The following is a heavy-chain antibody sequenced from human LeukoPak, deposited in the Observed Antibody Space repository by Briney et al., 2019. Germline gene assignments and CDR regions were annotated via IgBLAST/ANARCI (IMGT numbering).Heavy chain of an antibody. CDR1: GFTFSSYW. V-gene: IGHV3-7*01. Sequence: GGALRLSCADSGFTFSSYWMSWVRQAPGKGLEWGAKIKQDGSEKYYVDSVKGRFTIPRDNAKNSRYLQMNSLRAEDTAVYYCARHYGSGSSSYYYGMDVWGQGTTVTVSS. CDR2: IKQDGSEK. CDR3: ARHYGSGSSSYYYGMDV. J-gene: IGHJ6*02. D-gene: IGHD3-10*01.